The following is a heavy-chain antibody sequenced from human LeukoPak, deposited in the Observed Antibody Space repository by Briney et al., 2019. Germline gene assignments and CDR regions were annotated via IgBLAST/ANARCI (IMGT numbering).Heavy chain of an antibody. CDR2: IYSGGST. V-gene: IGHV3-53*01. CDR1: GFTVSSNY. CDR3: ARVIATAFDH. J-gene: IGHJ4*02. Sequence: GGSLRLSCAASGFTVSSNYMSWVRQAPGKGLEWVSVIYSGGSTYYSDSVKGRFTISRDNSKNTLYLQMNSLRAEDTAVYYCARVIATAFDHSGQPTLVTVSS. D-gene: IGHD2-21*01.